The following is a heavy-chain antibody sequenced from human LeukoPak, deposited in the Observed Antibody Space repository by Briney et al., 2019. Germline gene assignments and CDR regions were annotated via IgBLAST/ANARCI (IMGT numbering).Heavy chain of an antibody. V-gene: IGHV3-11*05. J-gene: IGHJ4*02. Sequence: GGSLRLSCAASGFTVSDHYMTWIRQAPGKGLEWLSYISRSSSYTKYADSVKGRFTISRDNAKNSLYLQMNSLRADDTAVYYCAREGSGYDDRLFDYWGPGTLVTVSS. CDR3: AREGSGYDDRLFDY. CDR1: GFTVSDHY. CDR2: ISRSSSYT. D-gene: IGHD5-12*01.